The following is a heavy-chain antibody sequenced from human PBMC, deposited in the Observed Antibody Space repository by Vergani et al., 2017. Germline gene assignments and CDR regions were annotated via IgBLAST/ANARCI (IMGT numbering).Heavy chain of an antibody. CDR2: IYPGDSDT. CDR1: GYSFTSYW. V-gene: IGHV5-51*01. J-gene: IGHJ4*02. CDR3: ARLETTVVTPGLFDY. Sequence: EVQLVQSGAAVKKPGESLKISCKGSGYSFTSYWIAWVRQMPGKGLEWMGIIYPGDSDTRYSPSFQGQVTISADKSISTAYLQWSSLKASDTAMYYCARLETTVVTPGLFDYWGQGTLVTVSA. D-gene: IGHD4-23*01.